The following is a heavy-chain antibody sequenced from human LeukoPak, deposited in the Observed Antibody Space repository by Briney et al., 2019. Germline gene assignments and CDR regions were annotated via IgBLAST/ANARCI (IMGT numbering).Heavy chain of an antibody. CDR1: GFIFSSYG. Sequence: PGGSLRLSCAASGFIFSSYGMHWVRQAPGKGLEWVAVIWYDGSNDNYADSVRGRFTISRDNSKNTLYLQMNSLRAEDTAVYYCATQGGYWGQGTLVTVSS. CDR2: IWYDGSND. V-gene: IGHV3-33*01. J-gene: IGHJ4*02. D-gene: IGHD3-16*01. CDR3: ATQGGY.